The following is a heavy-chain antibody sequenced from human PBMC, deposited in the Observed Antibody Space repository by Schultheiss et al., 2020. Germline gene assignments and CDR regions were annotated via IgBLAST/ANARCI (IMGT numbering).Heavy chain of an antibody. D-gene: IGHD3-10*01. CDR3: ARPVRGVLDY. CDR1: GFTFSDYY. J-gene: IGHJ4*02. CDR2: IKQDGSEK. Sequence: GGSLRLSCAASGFTFSDYYMSWIRQAPGKGLEWVANIKQDGSEKYYVDSVKGRFTISRDNAKNSLYLLMNSLRAEDTAVYYCARPVRGVLDYWGQGTLVTVSS. V-gene: IGHV3-7*01.